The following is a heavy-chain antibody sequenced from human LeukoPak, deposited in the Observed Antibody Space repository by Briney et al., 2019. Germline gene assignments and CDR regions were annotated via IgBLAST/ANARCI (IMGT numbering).Heavy chain of an antibody. J-gene: IGHJ4*01. CDR1: GFAISTYA. CDR2: LSSGRSP. Sequence: GGSLRLSCAASGFAISTYAMAWVRQAPGRGLEWISSLSSGRSPSYSDSLEGRLTMSSDNARNTLYLQMDNLRGEDTAMYYCARQLGYCAAGTCYFDSWGHGTQVTVSS. V-gene: IGHV3-69-1*01. D-gene: IGHD2-8*02. CDR3: ARQLGYCAAGTCYFDS.